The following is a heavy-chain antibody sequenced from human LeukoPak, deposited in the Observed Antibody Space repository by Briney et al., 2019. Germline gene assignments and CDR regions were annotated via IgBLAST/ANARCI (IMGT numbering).Heavy chain of an antibody. V-gene: IGHV3-30*03. CDR1: GFTFSSYG. D-gene: IGHD2-15*01. J-gene: IGHJ4*02. Sequence: PGGSLRLSCAASGFTFSSYGMHWVRQAPGKGLEWVAVISYDGSNKYYADSVKGRFTISRDNSKNTLYLQMNSLRAEDTAVYYCASGVVAATPPYWGQGTLVTVSS. CDR3: ASGVVAATPPY. CDR2: ISYDGSNK.